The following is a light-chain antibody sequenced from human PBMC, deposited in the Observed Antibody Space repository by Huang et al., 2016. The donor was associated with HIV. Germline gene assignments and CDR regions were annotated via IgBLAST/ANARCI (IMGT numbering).Light chain of an antibody. Sequence: DILLTQSPDSLAVSLGERATLTCRSSRSFLFASNSKNFLAWYQQKPGQSPKLLMYMAAVRESGVPKRFTGSGSGTEFTLTIASLQAEDVAVYYCQQFYNMPYTFGRGTRLEI. CDR2: MAA. CDR3: QQFYNMPYT. V-gene: IGKV4-1*01. CDR1: RSFLFASNSKNF. J-gene: IGKJ2*01.